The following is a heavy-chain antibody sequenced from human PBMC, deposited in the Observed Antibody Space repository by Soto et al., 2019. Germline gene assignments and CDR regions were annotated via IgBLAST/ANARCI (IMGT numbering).Heavy chain of an antibody. CDR2: ISAYNGNT. CDR3: ARDLEYQPQYP. CDR1: GYTFNSYG. Sequence: ASVKVSCKASGYTFNSYGISWVRQAPGQGLEWMGWISAYNGNTNYAQKVQGRVTMTTDTSTSTAYMELRSLRSGDTAVYYCARDLEYQPQYPWGQGTLVTVSS. J-gene: IGHJ5*02. D-gene: IGHD2-2*01. V-gene: IGHV1-18*04.